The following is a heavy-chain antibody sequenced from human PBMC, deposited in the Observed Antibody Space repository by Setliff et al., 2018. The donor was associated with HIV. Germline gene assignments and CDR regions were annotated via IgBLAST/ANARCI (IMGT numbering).Heavy chain of an antibody. CDR2: THYTGST. CDR1: GGSINSSSHY. Sequence: PSETLSLTCTVSGGSINSSSHYWGWLRQPPGKGREWIGSTHYTGSTNYNPSLKSRVTISVDPSKNQFSLHLSSVTAADTALYYCARRYSSSSEIQVDYWGQGTLVTVSS. J-gene: IGHJ4*02. V-gene: IGHV4-39*01. D-gene: IGHD6-6*01. CDR3: ARRYSSSSEIQVDY.